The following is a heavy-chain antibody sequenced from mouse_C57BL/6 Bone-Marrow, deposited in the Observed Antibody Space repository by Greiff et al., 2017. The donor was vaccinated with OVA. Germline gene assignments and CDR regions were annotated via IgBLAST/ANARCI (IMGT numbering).Heavy chain of an antibody. D-gene: IGHD1-1*01. V-gene: IGHV1-62-2*01. CDR1: GYTFTEYT. CDR2: FYPGSGSI. Sequence: VQRVESGAELVKPGASVKLSCKASGYTFTEYTIHWVKQRSGQGLEWIGWFYPGSGSIKYNEKFKDKATLTADKSSSTVYMELSRLTSEDSAVYFCARQDYYGSLYYFDYWGQGTTLTVSS. J-gene: IGHJ2*01. CDR3: ARQDYYGSLYYFDY.